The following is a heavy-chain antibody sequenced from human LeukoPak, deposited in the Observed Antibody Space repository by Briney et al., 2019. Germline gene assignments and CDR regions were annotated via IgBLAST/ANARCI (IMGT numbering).Heavy chain of an antibody. V-gene: IGHV1-18*01. Sequence: ASVKVSCKASGYTFTSYGISWVRQAPGQGLEWMGWISAYNGNTNYAQKLQGRVTMTTDTSTSTVYMELSNLRSEDTAVYYCARDLGVVVPAAIMYYYYGLDVWGQGTTVTVSS. CDR3: ARDLGVVVPAAIMYYYYGLDV. J-gene: IGHJ6*02. CDR1: GYTFTSYG. D-gene: IGHD2-2*01. CDR2: ISAYNGNT.